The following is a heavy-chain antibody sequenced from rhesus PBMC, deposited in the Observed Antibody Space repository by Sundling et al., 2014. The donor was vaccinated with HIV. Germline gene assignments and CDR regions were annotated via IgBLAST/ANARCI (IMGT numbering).Heavy chain of an antibody. CDR2: IYGTTAT. CDR3: VRERVWIADGPSDY. CDR1: GGSISGNY. D-gene: IGHD6-13*01. J-gene: IGHJ4*01. Sequence: QVQLQASGPGLVKPSETLSLSCDVSGGSISGNYWNWIRQSPGKGLEWIGNIYGTTATNYNPSLKSRVTISEDTSKNHFSLKLTSMTAADTAVYYCVRERVWIADGPSDYWGRGSPGHRLL. V-gene: IGHV4-81*01.